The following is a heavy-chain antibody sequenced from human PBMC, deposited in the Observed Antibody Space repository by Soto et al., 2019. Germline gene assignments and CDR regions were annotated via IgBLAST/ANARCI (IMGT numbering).Heavy chain of an antibody. D-gene: IGHD5-18*01. Sequence: GESLKISCKGSGYSFTSYWISWVRQMPGKGLEWMGRIDPSDSYTNYSPSFQGHVTISADKSISTAYLQWSSLKASDTAMYYCARVAGLDTAMDYYYYGMDVWGQGTTVTVS. CDR2: IDPSDSYT. CDR1: GYSFTSYW. CDR3: ARVAGLDTAMDYYYYGMDV. J-gene: IGHJ6*02. V-gene: IGHV5-10-1*01.